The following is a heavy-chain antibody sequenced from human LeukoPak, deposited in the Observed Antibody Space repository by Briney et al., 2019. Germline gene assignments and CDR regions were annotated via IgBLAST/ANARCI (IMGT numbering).Heavy chain of an antibody. CDR1: GYTFTGYY. Sequence: GASVKVSCKASGYTFTGYYMHWVRQAPGQGLEWMGWINPNSGGTNYAQKFQGRVTMTRDTSISTAYMELSRLRSDDTAVYYCARGAVVVPAAYFDYWGQGTLVTVSS. J-gene: IGHJ4*02. CDR2: INPNSGGT. D-gene: IGHD2-2*01. V-gene: IGHV1-2*02. CDR3: ARGAVVVPAAYFDY.